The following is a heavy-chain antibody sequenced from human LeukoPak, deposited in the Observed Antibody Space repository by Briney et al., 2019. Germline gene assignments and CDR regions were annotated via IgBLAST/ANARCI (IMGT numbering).Heavy chain of an antibody. D-gene: IGHD6-13*01. CDR3: ARHVIAAAGSLEWFDP. V-gene: IGHV4-59*08. CDR1: GGSISSYY. CDR2: IYYSGST. Sequence: SETLSLTCTVSGGSISSYYWSWIRQPPGKGLEWIGYIYYSGSTYYNPSLKSRVTISVDTSKNQFSLKLSSVTAADTAVYYCARHVIAAAGSLEWFDPWGQGTLVTVSS. J-gene: IGHJ5*02.